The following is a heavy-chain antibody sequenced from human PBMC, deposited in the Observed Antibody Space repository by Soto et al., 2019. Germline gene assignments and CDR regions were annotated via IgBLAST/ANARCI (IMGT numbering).Heavy chain of an antibody. CDR2: IYYRGST. CDR3: ASGSYMKWLALHHYYYGMDV. V-gene: IGHV4-31*03. J-gene: IGHJ6*02. D-gene: IGHD6-19*01. CDR1: GGSISSGGYY. Sequence: QVQLQESGPGLVKPSQTLSLTCTVSGGSISSGGYYWSWIRQHPGKGLEWIGYIYYRGSTYYNPSPRSRVTVPVDTSTTQFPLNLVSVTAAETVVYYCASGSYMKWLALHHYYYGMDVWGQGTTVTVSS.